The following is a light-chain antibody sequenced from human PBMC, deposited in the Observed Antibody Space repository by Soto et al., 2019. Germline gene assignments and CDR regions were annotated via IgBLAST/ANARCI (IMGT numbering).Light chain of an antibody. CDR3: QQYNNWPPIT. CDR1: QSVSSN. Sequence: EIVMTQSPATLSVSPGGRATLSCRASQSVSSNLAWYQQKPGQAPRLLIYGASTRATGIPARFSGSGAGTEFTLTISSLQSEDLAVYYCQQYNNWPPITFGQGTRLEIK. J-gene: IGKJ5*01. V-gene: IGKV3-15*01. CDR2: GAS.